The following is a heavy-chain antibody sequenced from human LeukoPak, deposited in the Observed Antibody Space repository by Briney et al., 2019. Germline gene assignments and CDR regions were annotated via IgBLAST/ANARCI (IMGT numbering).Heavy chain of an antibody. CDR2: IYYRRRD. V-gene: IGHV4-39*01. CDR1: GDSISRSNYY. D-gene: IGHD3-10*01. CDR3: ARLVPPSGSGSPHPEHFDD. Sequence: PSDTLSLTCTVSGDSISRSNYYWGWIRQPPGNGLKWIGSIYYRRRDDYNPSLKSRVTISVDTSKNQLSLTLSSVTAADTAVYYCARLVPPSGSGSPHPEHFDDWGQATLVIVSS. J-gene: IGHJ4*02.